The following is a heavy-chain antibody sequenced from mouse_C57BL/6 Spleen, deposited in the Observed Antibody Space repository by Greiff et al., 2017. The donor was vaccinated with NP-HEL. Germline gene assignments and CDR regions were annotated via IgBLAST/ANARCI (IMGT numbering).Heavy chain of an antibody. CDR1: GYTFTSYG. CDR2: LYPRSGNN. J-gene: IGHJ4*01. CDR3: ALYEYDVEAGRDY. V-gene: IGHV1-81*01. Sequence: VQLQQSGAELARPGASVKLSCKASGYTFTSYGISWVKQRPGQGLAWIGELYPRSGNNYYNEKFKGTATLTADKSSRPAYMELRSLTSEDAAVYFGALYEYDVEAGRDYGGQGPPVTVSS. D-gene: IGHD2-4*01.